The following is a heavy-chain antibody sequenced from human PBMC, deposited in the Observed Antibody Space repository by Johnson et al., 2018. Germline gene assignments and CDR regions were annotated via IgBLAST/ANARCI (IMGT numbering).Heavy chain of an antibody. J-gene: IGHJ4*02. V-gene: IGHV4-59*01. CDR2: VYYSGGT. Sequence: QVQLQESGPGLVKPSETLSLTCTVSGGSITNYYWSWIRQPPGKGLEWIGYVYYSGGTNYNPSLKSRVTISVDTSKNQFSLKLSSVTAADTAVYYWSRDHSDIASPVYYFDYWGQGTLVTVSS. D-gene: IGHD2-21*01. CDR3: SRDHSDIASPVYYFDY. CDR1: GGSITNYY.